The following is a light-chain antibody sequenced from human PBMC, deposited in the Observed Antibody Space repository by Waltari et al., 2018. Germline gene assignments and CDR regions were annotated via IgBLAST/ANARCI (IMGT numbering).Light chain of an antibody. CDR1: QSLLAINGYNY. J-gene: IGKJ1*01. V-gene: IGKV2-28*01. CDR2: LGA. Sequence: DIVMTQSPLSLTVTPGEPASISCRSSQSLLAINGYNYLTWFLQKPGQSPQVLIYLGADRASGVPDRFSGSGSGTDFTLKISRVEAEDVGVYYCMQALRIPWTFGQGTKVEIK. CDR3: MQALRIPWT.